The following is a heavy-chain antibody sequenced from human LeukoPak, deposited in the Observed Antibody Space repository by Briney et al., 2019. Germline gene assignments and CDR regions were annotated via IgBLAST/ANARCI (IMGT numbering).Heavy chain of an antibody. CDR2: ISDSGGST. CDR1: GFTFRSYV. CDR3: AKGSTDSRPYYFDY. V-gene: IGHV3-23*01. J-gene: IGHJ4*02. Sequence: GESLRLPCAASGFTFRSYVMSWIRQAPGEGLEWVSAISDSGGSTYYADSVKGRFTTSRDNSKNTLYLQMNSLRAEDTAVYYCAKGSTDSRPYYFDYWGQGTLVTVSS.